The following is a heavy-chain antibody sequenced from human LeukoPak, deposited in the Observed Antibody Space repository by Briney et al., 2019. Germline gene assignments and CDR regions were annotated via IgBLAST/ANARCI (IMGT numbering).Heavy chain of an antibody. CDR3: ARDPVAAAQRGYFDY. V-gene: IGHV3-30*04. CDR2: ISYDGSNK. CDR1: GFTFSSYA. D-gene: IGHD6-13*01. Sequence: GGSLRLSCAASGFTFSSYAMHWVRQAPGKGLEWVAVISYDGSNKYYADSVKGRFTISRDNSKNTLYLQMNSLRAEDTAVYYCARDPVAAAQRGYFDYWGQGTLVTVSS. J-gene: IGHJ4*02.